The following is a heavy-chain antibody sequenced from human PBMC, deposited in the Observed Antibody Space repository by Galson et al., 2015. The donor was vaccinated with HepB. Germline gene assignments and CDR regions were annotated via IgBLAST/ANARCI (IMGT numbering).Heavy chain of an antibody. Sequence: ETLSLTCAVYGGSFSGYYWSWIRQPPGKGLEWIGEINHSGSTNYNPSLKSRVTISVDTSKNQFSLKLSSVTAADTAVYYCARDHWGVAAYFDYWGQGTLVTVSS. V-gene: IGHV4-34*01. CDR3: ARDHWGVAAYFDY. CDR2: INHSGST. D-gene: IGHD7-27*01. CDR1: GGSFSGYY. J-gene: IGHJ4*02.